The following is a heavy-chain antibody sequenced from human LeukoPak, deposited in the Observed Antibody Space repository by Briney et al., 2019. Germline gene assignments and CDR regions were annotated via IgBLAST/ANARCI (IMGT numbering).Heavy chain of an antibody. CDR2: IYYSGST. CDR1: GGSISSRSYY. V-gene: IGHV4-39*02. CDR3: ARDMGTPFDY. Sequence: PSETLSLTCTVSGGSISSRSYYWGWIRQPPVKGLEWIGSIYYSGSTYYNPSLKSRVTISVDTSKNQFSLKLSSVTAADTAVYYCARDMGTPFDYWGQGTLVTVSS. D-gene: IGHD1-1*01. J-gene: IGHJ4*02.